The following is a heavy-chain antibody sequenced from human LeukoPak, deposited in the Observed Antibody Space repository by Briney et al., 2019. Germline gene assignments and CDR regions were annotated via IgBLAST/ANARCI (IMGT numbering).Heavy chain of an antibody. CDR2: IYYSGST. D-gene: IGHD5/OR15-5a*01. J-gene: IGHJ3*02. V-gene: IGHV4-39*07. CDR3: ASPSLLDAFDI. CDR1: GGSISSSSYY. Sequence: SETLSLTCTVSGGSISSSSYYWGWIRQPPGKGLEWIGGIYYSGSTYYNPSLKSRVTISVDTSKNQFSLKLSSVTAADTAVYYCASPSLLDAFDIWGQGTMVTVSS.